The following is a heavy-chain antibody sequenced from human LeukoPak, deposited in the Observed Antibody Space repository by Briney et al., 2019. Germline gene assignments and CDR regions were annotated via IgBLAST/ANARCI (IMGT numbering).Heavy chain of an antibody. CDR2: ISSGSSYI. CDR1: GFTFSRSS. J-gene: IGHJ3*02. D-gene: IGHD2-15*01. CDR3: ARVVLRVHRMSNDAFDI. V-gene: IGHV3-21*01. Sequence: GGSLRLSCAASGFTFSRSSMNWVRQAPGKGLEWVSSISSGSSYIYYADSVKGRFTISRDNAKNSLYLQMNSLRAEDTAVYYCARVVLRVHRMSNDAFDIWGQGTMVTVSS.